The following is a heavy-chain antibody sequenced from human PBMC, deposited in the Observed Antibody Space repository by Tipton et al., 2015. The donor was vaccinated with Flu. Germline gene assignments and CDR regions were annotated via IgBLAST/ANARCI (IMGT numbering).Heavy chain of an antibody. CDR2: IYFSGST. J-gene: IGHJ4*02. Sequence: TLSLTCTVSGGSISSYYWTWIRQTPGKGLEWIGYIYFSGSTEYNPSLRSRVTISLDTSKKHFSLNLSSVIAADTAMYYCARGSYGELLYFDYWGQGTLGIVSS. D-gene: IGHD1-26*01. CDR3: ARGSYGELLYFDY. CDR1: GGSISSYY. V-gene: IGHV4-59*01.